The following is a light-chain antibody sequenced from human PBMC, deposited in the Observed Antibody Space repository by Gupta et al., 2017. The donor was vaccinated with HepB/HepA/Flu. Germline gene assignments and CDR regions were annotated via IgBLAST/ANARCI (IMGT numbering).Light chain of an antibody. CDR3: ATWDDSLSGYV. V-gene: IGLV1-47*01. Sequence: QSVLTQPPSASGTPGQRVTISCSGSSSNIGSNYVYWYQQFPGTAPKLLIYRNNQRPSGVPDRFSGSKSGTSASLAISGLRSDDEADYYCATWDDSLSGYVFGKGTKVTVL. CDR2: RNN. J-gene: IGLJ1*01. CDR1: SSNIGSNY.